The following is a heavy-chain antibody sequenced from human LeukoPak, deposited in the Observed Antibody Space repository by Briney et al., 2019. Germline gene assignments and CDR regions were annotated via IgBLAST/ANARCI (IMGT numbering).Heavy chain of an antibody. V-gene: IGHV3-64*01. CDR3: ARGSGSYWSTNYMDV. D-gene: IGHD1-26*01. Sequence: GGSLRLSCAASGFTFSSYAMHWVRQAPGKGLEYVSAISSNGGSTYYANSVKGRFTISRDNSKNTLYLQMGSLRAEDMAVYYCARGSGSYWSTNYMDVWGKGTTVTVSS. CDR2: ISSNGGST. CDR1: GFTFSSYA. J-gene: IGHJ6*03.